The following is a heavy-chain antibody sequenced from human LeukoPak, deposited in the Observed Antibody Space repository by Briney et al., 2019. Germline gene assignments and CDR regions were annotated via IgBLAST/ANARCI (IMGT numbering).Heavy chain of an antibody. V-gene: IGHV3-9*01. J-gene: IGHJ4*02. Sequence: GGSLRLSCAASGFTFDDYARHWVRQAPGKGLEWVAGISWSSGSIGYADSVKGRFTISRNNAKNSMYLQMNSMRAEDTALYYCAKDGAYSGSYFDYWGQGTLVTVSS. CDR3: AKDGAYSGSYFDY. CDR1: GFTFDDYA. CDR2: ISWSSGSI. D-gene: IGHD1-26*01.